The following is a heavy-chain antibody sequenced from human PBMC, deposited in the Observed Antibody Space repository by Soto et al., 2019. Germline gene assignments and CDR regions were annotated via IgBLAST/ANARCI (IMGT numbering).Heavy chain of an antibody. J-gene: IGHJ5*02. D-gene: IGHD6-13*01. CDR3: ARGPFVRCSSWCNWFDP. CDR2: INHSGST. CDR1: GGSFSGYY. V-gene: IGHV4-34*01. Sequence: SETLSLTCAVYGGSFSGYYWSWIRQPPGKGLEWIGEINHSGSTNYNPSLKSRVTTSVDTTKNQFSIKLSSVTAADMAVYYCARGPFVRCSSWCNWFDPWGQGTLVTVSS.